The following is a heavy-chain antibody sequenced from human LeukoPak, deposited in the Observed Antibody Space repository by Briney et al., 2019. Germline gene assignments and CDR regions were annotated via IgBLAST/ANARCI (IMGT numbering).Heavy chain of an antibody. CDR1: GFSLSSYW. J-gene: IGHJ4*02. CDR2: IVGDGTSA. CDR3: VRGGDDPDH. V-gene: IGHV3-74*01. Sequence: PGGSLRLSCVASGFSLSSYWMHWVRQAPGKGLVWVARIVGDGTSATYADSVKGRFTISRDNGKDTLYLQMNSLRVEDTALYYCVRGGDDPDHWGQGTLVTVSS. D-gene: IGHD3-16*01.